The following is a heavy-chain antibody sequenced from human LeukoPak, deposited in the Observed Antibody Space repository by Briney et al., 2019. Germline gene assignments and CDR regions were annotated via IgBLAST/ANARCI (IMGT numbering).Heavy chain of an antibody. CDR3: ARGHLKSEMIRYFDWFSMDV. J-gene: IGHJ6*04. Sequence: GGSLRLSCAASGFTFSSYSMNWVRQAPGKGLEWVSSISSSSSYIYYADSVKGRFTISRDNAKNSLYLQMNSLRAEDTAVYYCARGHLKSEMIRYFDWFSMDVWGKGTTVTVSS. D-gene: IGHD3-9*01. V-gene: IGHV3-21*01. CDR2: ISSSSSYI. CDR1: GFTFSSYS.